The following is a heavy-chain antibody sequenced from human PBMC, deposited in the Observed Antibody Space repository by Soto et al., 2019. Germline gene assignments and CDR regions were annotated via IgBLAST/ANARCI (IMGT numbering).Heavy chain of an antibody. J-gene: IGHJ4*02. V-gene: IGHV3-9*01. D-gene: IGHD3-10*01. CDR1: GFTFDDYA. CDR3: ANLPLYGSGFDC. CDR2: ISWNGAAT. Sequence: EAQLVESGGGVVQPGRSLRLSCVASGFTFDDYAIHWVRQAPGKGLEWVSGISWNGAATGYADSVKGRFTISRDNAKNSLYLQMSSLRTEDTAIYYCANLPLYGSGFDCWGQGTLVTVSS.